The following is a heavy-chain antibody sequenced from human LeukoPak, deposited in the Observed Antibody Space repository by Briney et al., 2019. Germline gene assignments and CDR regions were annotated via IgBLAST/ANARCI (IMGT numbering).Heavy chain of an antibody. CDR1: GGSISSYY. V-gene: IGHV4-59*08. J-gene: IGHJ4*02. CDR2: IYYSGST. CDR3: ASSVITMIVVATFDY. Sequence: SETLSLTCTVSGGSISSYYWSWIRQPPGKGLEWIGYIYYSGSTNYNPSLKSRVTISVDTSKNQCSLKLSSVTAADTAVYYCASSVITMIVVATFDYWGQGTLVTVSS. D-gene: IGHD3-22*01.